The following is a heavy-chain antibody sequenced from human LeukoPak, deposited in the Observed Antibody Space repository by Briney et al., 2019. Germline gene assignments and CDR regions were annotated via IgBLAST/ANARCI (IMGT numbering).Heavy chain of an antibody. J-gene: IGHJ4*02. Sequence: SETLSLTCTVSGGSISSYYWSWIRQPPGKGLEWIGYICYSGSTNYNPSLKSRVTISVDTSKNQFSLKLSSVTAADTAVYYCARAHRGAVAGQFDYWGQGTLVTVSS. V-gene: IGHV4-59*01. CDR2: ICYSGST. D-gene: IGHD6-19*01. CDR1: GGSISSYY. CDR3: ARAHRGAVAGQFDY.